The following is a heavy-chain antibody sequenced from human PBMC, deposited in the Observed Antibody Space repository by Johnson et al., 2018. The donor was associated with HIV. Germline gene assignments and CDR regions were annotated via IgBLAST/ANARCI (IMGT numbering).Heavy chain of an antibody. J-gene: IGHJ3*02. Sequence: VQLVESGGGVVRPGESLRLSCAASGFTFDDYGMSWVRQAPGKGLEWVSVIYSGYSTYYADSVKGRFTISRDNPKNTLYLQMNRLRAEDTAVYYCARGDSSGEAFDIWGQGTMVTVSS. V-gene: IGHV3-66*01. CDR3: ARGDSSGEAFDI. CDR1: GFTFDDYG. CDR2: IYSGYST. D-gene: IGHD3-22*01.